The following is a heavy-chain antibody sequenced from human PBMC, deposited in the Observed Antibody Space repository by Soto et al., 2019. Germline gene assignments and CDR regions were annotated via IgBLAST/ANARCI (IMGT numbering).Heavy chain of an antibody. D-gene: IGHD3-16*01. CDR3: TRVVTLPRL. CDR1: GFTFGDYA. V-gene: IGHV3-49*03. CDR2: IRSKAYGGTT. J-gene: IGHJ4*02. Sequence: GSLRLSCTASGFTFGDYAMSCFRQAPGKGLEWVGFIRSKAYGGTTEYAASVKGRFTISRDDSKSIAYLQMNSLKTEDTAVYYCTRVVTLPRLWGQGTLVTVSS.